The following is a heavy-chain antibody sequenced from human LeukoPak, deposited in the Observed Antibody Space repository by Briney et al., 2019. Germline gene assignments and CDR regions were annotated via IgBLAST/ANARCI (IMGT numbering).Heavy chain of an antibody. Sequence: GGSLRLSCAASGFTFSSYDMTWVRQAPGKGLEWVSTISGSGGLTYHADSVKGRFTISRDSSKNTLHLQMNSLRDEDTAVYYCAKADHGYGDYGLWGQGTLVTVSS. V-gene: IGHV3-23*01. CDR1: GFTFSSYD. CDR2: ISGSGGLT. D-gene: IGHD4-17*01. J-gene: IGHJ4*02. CDR3: AKADHGYGDYGL.